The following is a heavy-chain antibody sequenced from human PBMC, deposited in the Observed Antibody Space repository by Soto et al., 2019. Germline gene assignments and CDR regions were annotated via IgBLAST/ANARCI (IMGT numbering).Heavy chain of an antibody. CDR3: ATWGIAVAGTCSDY. J-gene: IGHJ4*02. V-gene: IGHV4-4*02. D-gene: IGHD6-19*01. CDR2: ISHGGST. Sequence: QVHLQESGPGLVKPSGTLSLICAVSGGSISSSDWWTWVRQSPGKGLEWIGEISHGGSTNYNPSLKSRVTMSVDKSKNYFSLNLSSVTAADTAVYYCATWGIAVAGTCSDYWGQGTLVTVSS. CDR1: GGSISSSDW.